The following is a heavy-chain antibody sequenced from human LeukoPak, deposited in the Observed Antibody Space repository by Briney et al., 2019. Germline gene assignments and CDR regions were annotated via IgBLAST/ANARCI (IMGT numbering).Heavy chain of an antibody. V-gene: IGHV1-2*04. D-gene: IGHD1-26*01. CDR1: GYTFTGYY. CDR3: ARAALGATRRRDALDI. CDR2: INPNSGGT. J-gene: IGHJ3*02. Sequence: ASVKVSCKASGYTFTGYYMHWVRQAPGQGLEWMGWINPNSGGTNYAQKFQGWVTMTRDTSISTVYMELSSLRSEDTAVYYCARAALGATRRRDALDIWGQGTMVTVSS.